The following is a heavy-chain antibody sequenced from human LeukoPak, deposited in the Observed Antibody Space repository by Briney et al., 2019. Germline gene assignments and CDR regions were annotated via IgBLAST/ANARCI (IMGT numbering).Heavy chain of an antibody. V-gene: IGHV1-18*04. CDR1: AYTFITCG. CDR3: ARGEFDSDS. Sequence: ASVKVSCKASAYTFITCGDTWIRHAPGQGLEWMGWINPHTGDTKNAQILHGRVTMTTDPFTDTVYMELRSLRAEDTAVYYCARGEFDSDSWGQGTLVTVS. CDR2: INPHTGDT. J-gene: IGHJ4*02. D-gene: IGHD3-16*01.